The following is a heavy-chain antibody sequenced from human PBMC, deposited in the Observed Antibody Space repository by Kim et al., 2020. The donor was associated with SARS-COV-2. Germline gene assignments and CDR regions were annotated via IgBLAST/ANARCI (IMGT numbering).Heavy chain of an antibody. CDR1: GFTFSRYA. V-gene: IGHV3-23*01. CDR3: AKDTWETTIFDPVRTFYYGMDV. Sequence: GGSLRLSCAASGFTFSRYAKSCFLQAADNGMELVSARSGSGGSTYYSDSVKVRFTISRDNSKNTLYLQMNSLRAEDTAVYYCAKDTWETTIFDPVRTFYYGMDVWGQGTTVTVSS. J-gene: IGHJ6*02. D-gene: IGHD3-3*01. CDR2: RSGSGGST.